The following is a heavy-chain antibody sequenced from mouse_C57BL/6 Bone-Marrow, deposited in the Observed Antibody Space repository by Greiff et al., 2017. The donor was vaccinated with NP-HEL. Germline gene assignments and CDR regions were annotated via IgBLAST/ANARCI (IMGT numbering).Heavy chain of an antibody. CDR3: ARIYYFGSSYGLWFAY. V-gene: IGHV1-9*01. CDR1: GYTFTGYW. D-gene: IGHD1-1*01. Sequence: QVQLQQSGAELMKPGASVKLSCKATGYTFTGYWIEWVKQRPGHGLEWIGEILPGSGSTNYNEQVKGKATFTAVTSSNTAFMQLSSLTTVDSAIYYCARIYYFGSSYGLWFAYWGQGTLVTVSA. J-gene: IGHJ3*01. CDR2: ILPGSGST.